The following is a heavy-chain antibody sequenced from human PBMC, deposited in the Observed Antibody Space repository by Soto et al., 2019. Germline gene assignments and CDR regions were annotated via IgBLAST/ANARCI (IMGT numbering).Heavy chain of an antibody. Sequence: ASVKVSCKAIGYRFTSHYMHWVRQAPGQGLEWMGRINAYGGNTNYAQKFQGRVTMTTDTSTSTAYMELRSLISDDTAVYYCARAYNWFDPWGQGTLVTVSS. J-gene: IGHJ5*02. V-gene: IGHV1-18*04. CDR3: ARAYNWFDP. CDR2: INAYGGNT. CDR1: GYRFTSHY.